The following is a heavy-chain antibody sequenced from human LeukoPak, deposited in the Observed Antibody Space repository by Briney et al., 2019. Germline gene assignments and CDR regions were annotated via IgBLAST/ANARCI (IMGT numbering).Heavy chain of an antibody. Sequence: GGSLRLSCAASGFTFSTYWMTWVRQAPGKGLEWVANIKKDGSEKYYVDCVRGRFTISRDNAKNSLYLQMKSLRAEDTAVYYCAREMGWNYGDYWGQGTLVTVSS. CDR3: AREMGWNYGDY. D-gene: IGHD1-7*01. CDR2: IKKDGSEK. CDR1: GFTFSTYW. V-gene: IGHV3-7*05. J-gene: IGHJ4*02.